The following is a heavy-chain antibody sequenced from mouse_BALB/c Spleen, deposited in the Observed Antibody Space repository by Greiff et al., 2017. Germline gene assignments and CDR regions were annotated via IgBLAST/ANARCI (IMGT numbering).Heavy chain of an antibody. V-gene: IGHV3-8*02. CDR1: GDSITSCY. CDR2: ISYSGST. J-gene: IGHJ1*01. D-gene: IGHD2-12*01. CDR3: ARYYAWYFDV. Sequence: EVKLQESGPGLVKPSQTLSLTCSVTGDSITSCYWTWIRKFPGNKLEYMGYISYSGSTYYNPSLKSRISITRDTSKNQYYLQLNSVTTEDTATYYCARYYAWYFDVWGAGTTVTVSS.